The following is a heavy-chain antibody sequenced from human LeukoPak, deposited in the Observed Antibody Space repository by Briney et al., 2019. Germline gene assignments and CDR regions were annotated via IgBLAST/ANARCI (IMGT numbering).Heavy chain of an antibody. CDR1: GGSISSGSYY. D-gene: IGHD4-17*01. J-gene: IGHJ3*02. CDR3: ARHRRYGVNAFDI. V-gene: IGHV4-61*02. CDR2: IYTSGST. Sequence: PSETLSLTCTVSGGSISSGSYYWSWIRQPAGKGLEWIGRIYTSGSTNYNPSLKSRVTISVDTSKNQFSLKLSSVTAADTAVYYCARHRRYGVNAFDIWGQGTMVTVSS.